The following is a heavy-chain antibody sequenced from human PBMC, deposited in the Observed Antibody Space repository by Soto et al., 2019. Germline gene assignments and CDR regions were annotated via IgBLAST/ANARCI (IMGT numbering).Heavy chain of an antibody. V-gene: IGHV3-30-3*01. CDR3: ARASGYYYEVGRNDAFDI. CDR1: GFTFSSYA. CDR2: ISYDGSNK. Sequence: LRLSCAASGFTFSSYAMHWVRQAPGKGLEWVAVISYDGSNKYYADSVKGRFTISRDNSTNALYLQMNSLRAEDTAVYYCARASGYYYEVGRNDAFDIWGQGTMVTVSS. D-gene: IGHD3-22*01. J-gene: IGHJ3*02.